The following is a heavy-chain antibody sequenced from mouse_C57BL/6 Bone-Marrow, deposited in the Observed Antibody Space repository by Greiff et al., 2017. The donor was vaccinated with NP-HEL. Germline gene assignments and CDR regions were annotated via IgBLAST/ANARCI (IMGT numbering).Heavy chain of an antibody. D-gene: IGHD1-1*01. CDR2: IYPGDGDP. Sequence: QVQLQQSGPELVKPGASVKISCKASGYAFSSSWMNWVKQRPGTGLEWIGRIYPGDGDPNYNGKFKGKATLTADKSSSTAYMQLSSLTSEDSAVYFCARLLRYYAMDYWGQGTSVTVSS. CDR3: ARLLRYYAMDY. V-gene: IGHV1-82*01. J-gene: IGHJ4*01. CDR1: GYAFSSSW.